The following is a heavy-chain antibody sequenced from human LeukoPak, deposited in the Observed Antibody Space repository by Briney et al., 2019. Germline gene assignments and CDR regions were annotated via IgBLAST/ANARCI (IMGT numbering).Heavy chain of an antibody. CDR2: SNPNNGGA. D-gene: IGHD2-2*01. J-gene: IGHJ5*02. Sequence: ASVRVSCKASGYTFTGHYVHWVRQAPGQGLEWMGRSNPNNGGADYAQNFQGRVTITSDTSSSTVYMELSSLGSEDTAVYYCARSLSDCSSTSCYVGYNWFDPWGQGTLVTVSS. V-gene: IGHV1-2*06. CDR1: GYTFTGHY. CDR3: ARSLSDCSSTSCYVGYNWFDP.